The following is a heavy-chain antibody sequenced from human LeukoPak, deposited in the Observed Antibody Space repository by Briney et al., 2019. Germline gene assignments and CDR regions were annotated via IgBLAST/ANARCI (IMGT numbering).Heavy chain of an antibody. CDR2: ISAYSGNT. CDR1: GYTFTSYG. V-gene: IGHV1-18*01. J-gene: IGHJ4*02. CDR3: ARVPKSSGFDY. D-gene: IGHD3-10*01. Sequence: VASVKVSCKASGYTFTSYGISWVRQAPGQGLEWMGWISAYSGNTNYAQKLQGRVTITTDASTSTAYMELRILRSDDPALYYCARVPKSSGFDYWGQGALVTVSS.